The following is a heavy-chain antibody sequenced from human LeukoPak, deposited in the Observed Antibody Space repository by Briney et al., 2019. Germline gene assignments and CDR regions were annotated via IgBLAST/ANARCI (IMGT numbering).Heavy chain of an antibody. V-gene: IGHV3-7*01. CDR2: IKQDGSEK. Sequence: GGSLRLSCAASGFTFSSYWMSWVRQAPGKGLEWVANIKQDGSEKYYVDSVKGRFTISRDNAKNSLYLQMNSLRAEDTAVYYCASYDYGDRFDYWGQGTLVTVSS. D-gene: IGHD4-17*01. CDR3: ASYDYGDRFDY. CDR1: GFTFSSYW. J-gene: IGHJ4*02.